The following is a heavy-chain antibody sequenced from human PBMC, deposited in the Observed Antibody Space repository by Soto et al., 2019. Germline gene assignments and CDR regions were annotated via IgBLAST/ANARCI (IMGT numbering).Heavy chain of an antibody. Sequence: PGESLKISCKGSGYSFTSYWIGWVRQMPGKGLEWMGIIYPGDSDTRYSPSFQGQVTISADKSISTAYLQWSSLKASDTAMYYCARDGIGGTAFRGFLDYWGQGTLVTVSS. D-gene: IGHD1-1*01. CDR1: GYSFTSYW. CDR3: ARDGIGGTAFRGFLDY. CDR2: IYPGDSDT. J-gene: IGHJ4*02. V-gene: IGHV5-51*01.